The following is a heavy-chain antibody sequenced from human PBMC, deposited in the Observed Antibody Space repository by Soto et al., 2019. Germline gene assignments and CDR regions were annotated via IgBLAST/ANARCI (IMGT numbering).Heavy chain of an antibody. CDR2: IYYSGST. V-gene: IGHV4-59*08. D-gene: IGHD3-22*01. J-gene: IGHJ6*02. CDR1: GGSISSYY. Sequence: SETLSLTCTVSGGSISSYYWSWIRQPPGKGLEWIGYIYYSGSTNYNPSLKSRVTISVDTSKNQFSLKLSSVTAADTAVYYCVRRYYDSSGYPLKDVWGQGTTVTVSS. CDR3: VRRYYDSSGYPLKDV.